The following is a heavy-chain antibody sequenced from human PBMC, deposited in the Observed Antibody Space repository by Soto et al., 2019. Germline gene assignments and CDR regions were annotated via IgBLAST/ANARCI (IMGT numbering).Heavy chain of an antibody. Sequence: GGSLRLSCAASGFTFSSYSMNWVRQAPGKGLEWVSSISSSSSYIYYADSVKGRFTISRDNAKNSLYLQMNSLRAEDTAVYYCARAPDRGYSSGSDAFDIWGQGTMVTVSS. CDR1: GFTFSSYS. CDR3: ARAPDRGYSSGSDAFDI. D-gene: IGHD6-19*01. CDR2: ISSSSSYI. J-gene: IGHJ3*02. V-gene: IGHV3-21*01.